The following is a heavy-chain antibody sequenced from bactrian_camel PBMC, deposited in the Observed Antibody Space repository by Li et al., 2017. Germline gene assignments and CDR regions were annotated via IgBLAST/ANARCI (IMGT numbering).Heavy chain of an antibody. CDR3: AAAKGLPDLLRGGYLSARSYNH. CDR1: GYTFNTYS. J-gene: IGHJ4*01. V-gene: IGHV3S1*01. D-gene: IGHD3*01. CDR2: IDTGDGST. Sequence: HVQLVESGGGSVQTGGSLRLSCVASGYTFNTYSWFRQAPGQEREGVAAIDTGDGSTYYLNSVEGRFTISHDNAKNTLYLQMNSLKPEDTAIYYCAAAKGLPDLLRGGYLSARSYNHWGRGTQVTVS.